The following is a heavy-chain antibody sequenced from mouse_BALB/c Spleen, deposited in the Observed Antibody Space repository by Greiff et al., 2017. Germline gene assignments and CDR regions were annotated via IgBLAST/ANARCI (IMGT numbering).Heavy chain of an antibody. CDR2: INPSNGRT. J-gene: IGHJ3*01. D-gene: IGHD2-4*01. CDR3: ARGGYDYDGAPWFAY. V-gene: IGHV1S81*02. Sequence: QVQLQQPGAELVKPGASVKLSCKASGYTFTSYWMHWVKQRPGQGLEWIGEINPSNGRTNYNEKFKSKATLTVDKSSSTAYMQLSSLTSEDSAVYYCARGGYDYDGAPWFAYWGQGTLVTVSA. CDR1: GYTFTSYW.